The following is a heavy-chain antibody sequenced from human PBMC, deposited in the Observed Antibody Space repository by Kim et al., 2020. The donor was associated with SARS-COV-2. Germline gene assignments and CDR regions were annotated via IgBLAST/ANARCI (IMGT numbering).Heavy chain of an antibody. Sequence: ASVKVSCKASGYTFTSYYMNWVRQAPGQGLEWMGIINPSGGSTSYAQKFQGRVTMTRDTSTSTVYMVLSSLRSEDTAVYYCARTPGGWLSPRGAFDIWGQGTMVTVSS. J-gene: IGHJ3*02. D-gene: IGHD3-22*01. CDR2: INPSGGST. V-gene: IGHV1-46*01. CDR3: ARTPGGWLSPRGAFDI. CDR1: GYTFTSYY.